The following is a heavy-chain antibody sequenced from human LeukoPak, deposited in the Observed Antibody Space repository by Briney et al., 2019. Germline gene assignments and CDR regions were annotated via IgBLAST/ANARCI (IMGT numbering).Heavy chain of an antibody. V-gene: IGHV4-59*01. CDR1: GGSISSYY. D-gene: IGHD5-18*01. CDR2: IYYSGST. J-gene: IGHJ4*02. Sequence: SETLSLTCTVSGGSISSYYWSWIRQPPGKGLEWIGYIYYSGSTNYNPSLKSRVTISVDTSKNQFSLKLSSVTAADTAVYYCARNGPVRGYSYGLFDYWGQGTLDTVSS. CDR3: ARNGPVRGYSYGLFDY.